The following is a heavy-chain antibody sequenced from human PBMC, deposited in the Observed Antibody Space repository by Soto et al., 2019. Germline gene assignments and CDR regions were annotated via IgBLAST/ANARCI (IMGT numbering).Heavy chain of an antibody. J-gene: IGHJ6*03. D-gene: IGHD2-15*01. V-gene: IGHV3-48*01. CDR1: GFTFGSYS. CDR3: ARDLRAPLVGTARPYYIDD. Sequence: EVQLVESGGGLVQPGGSLRLSCAASGFTFGSYSMNWVRQAPGKGLEWVSFILSSSGVIYYADSVKGRFTISRDNAKNSLFLQMNSLRAEDTAVYYCARDLRAPLVGTARPYYIDDWGKGTTVTGSS. CDR2: ILSSSGVI.